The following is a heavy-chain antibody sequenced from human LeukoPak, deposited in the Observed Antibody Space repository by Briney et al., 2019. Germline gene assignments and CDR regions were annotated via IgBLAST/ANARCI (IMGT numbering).Heavy chain of an antibody. J-gene: IGHJ4*02. CDR1: GYTFTDYA. Sequence: ASVKVSCKASGYTFTDYALHWVRQAPGQSLEWMGWITTGRGETRYSQEFQRRITFTRDTSASTVYMDLSDLRSEDTAVYYCARDRLHYGEYEKTFDHWGQGTLVTVSS. V-gene: IGHV1-3*03. D-gene: IGHD4-17*01. CDR2: ITTGRGET. CDR3: ARDRLHYGEYEKTFDH.